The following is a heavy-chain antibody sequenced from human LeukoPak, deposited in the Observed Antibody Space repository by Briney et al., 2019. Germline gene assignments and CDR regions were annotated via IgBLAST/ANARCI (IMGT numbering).Heavy chain of an antibody. J-gene: IGHJ3*02. V-gene: IGHV1-24*01. D-gene: IGHD2-2*01. CDR2: FDPEDGET. CDR1: GYTLTELS. CDR3: ATIYCSSTSCYHPDAFDI. Sequence: ASVKVSCKVSGYTLTELSMHWVRQAPGKGLEWMGGFDPEDGETIYAQKFQGRVTMTEDTSTDTAYMELSSLRSEDTAVYYCATIYCSSTSCYHPDAFDIWGQGTMVTVSS.